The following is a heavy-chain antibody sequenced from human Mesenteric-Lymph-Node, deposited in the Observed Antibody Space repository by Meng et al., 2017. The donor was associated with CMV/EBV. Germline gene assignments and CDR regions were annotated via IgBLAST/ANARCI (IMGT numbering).Heavy chain of an antibody. V-gene: IGHV4-61*01. CDR3: AREGAEGAFDY. CDR1: GGSVSSGSFY. J-gene: IGHJ4*02. Sequence: GSLRLSCTVSGGSVSSGSFYWSWIRQPPGEELEWIVYIYYSGSTNYNPSLKSRVTISVDTSKNQFSLKLSSVTAADTAVYCCAREGAEGAFDYWGQGTLVTVSS. CDR2: IYYSGST. D-gene: IGHD3-16*01.